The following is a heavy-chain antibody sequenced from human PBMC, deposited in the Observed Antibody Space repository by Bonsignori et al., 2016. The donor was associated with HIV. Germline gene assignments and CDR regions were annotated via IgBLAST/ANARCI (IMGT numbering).Heavy chain of an antibody. J-gene: IGHJ4*02. CDR1: GYTFSSYG. CDR2: ISVYNGDT. CDR3: ARVSLPSFLLLRFLESSIINDY. D-gene: IGHD3-3*01. V-gene: IGHV1-18*01. Sequence: ASVKVSCKASGYTFSSYGVSWVRQAPGQGLEWMGWISVYNGDTNYAPKLQGRVTMTTDTSTSTAYMELRSLRSERHGRRTYCARVSLPSFLLLRFLESSIINDYWGQGTLVTVSS.